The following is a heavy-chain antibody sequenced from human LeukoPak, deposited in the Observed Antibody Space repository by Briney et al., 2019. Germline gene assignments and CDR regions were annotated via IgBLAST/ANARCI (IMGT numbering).Heavy chain of an antibody. Sequence: GGSLRLSCAASGFNLASYMLNWVRQAPGKGLEWVSAISGSGGSTYYADSVKGRFTISRDNSKNTLYLQMNSLRAEDTAVYYCAKDVYYDSSGGAFDIWGQGTMVTVSS. D-gene: IGHD3-22*01. CDR1: GFNLASYM. CDR2: ISGSGGST. CDR3: AKDVYYDSSGGAFDI. J-gene: IGHJ3*02. V-gene: IGHV3-23*01.